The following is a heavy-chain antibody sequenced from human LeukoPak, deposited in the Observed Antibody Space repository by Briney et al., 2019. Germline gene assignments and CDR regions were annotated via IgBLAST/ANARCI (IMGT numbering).Heavy chain of an antibody. CDR3: AKDGNSFDF. CDR2: INNDGTKI. D-gene: IGHD4-23*01. CDR1: GFTFSDSW. J-gene: IGHJ4*02. V-gene: IGHV3-7*01. Sequence: GGSLRLSCAASGFTFSDSWMSWVRQAPGKGLEWLANINNDGTKIYYVDSVKGRFTISRDNAKKSVSLQINSLRAEDTAVYFCAKDGNSFDFWGQGAQVTVSS.